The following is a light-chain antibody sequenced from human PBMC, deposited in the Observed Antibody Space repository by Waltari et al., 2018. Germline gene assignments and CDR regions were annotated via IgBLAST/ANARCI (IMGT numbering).Light chain of an antibody. V-gene: IGKV1-39*01. Sequence: DIKMTQSPSSLSASVGDVVTIPCRASQSVTRFLNWYQQKPGKAPRLLIFTTSNLQGGVPSRFSGSGSGTDFTLTINGLQPEDYATYYCQQSDGIPFTFGQGTKVDVK. CDR2: TTS. CDR1: QSVTRF. CDR3: QQSDGIPFT. J-gene: IGKJ2*01.